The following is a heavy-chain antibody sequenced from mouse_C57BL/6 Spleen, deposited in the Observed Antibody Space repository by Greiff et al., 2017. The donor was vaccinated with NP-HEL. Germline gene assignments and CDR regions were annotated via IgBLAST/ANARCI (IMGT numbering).Heavy chain of an antibody. D-gene: IGHD2-4*01. CDR3: TFYYDYGGTMDY. Sequence: EVQLQQSGAELVRPGASVKLSCTASGFNIKDVYMHWVKQRPEQGLEWIGWIDPENGDTEYASKFQGKATITADTSSNTAYLQLSSLTSEDTAVYYCTFYYDYGGTMDYWGQGTSVTVSS. V-gene: IGHV14-4*01. CDR2: IDPENGDT. CDR1: GFNIKDVY. J-gene: IGHJ4*01.